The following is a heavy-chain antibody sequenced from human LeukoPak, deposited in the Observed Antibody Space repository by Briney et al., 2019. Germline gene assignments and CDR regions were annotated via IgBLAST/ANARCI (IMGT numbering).Heavy chain of an antibody. CDR1: GFTFSSYA. CDR2: INGSGGST. CDR3: AKDLNDFWSGYRYYFDY. Sequence: PGGSLRLSCAASGFTFSSYAMSWVRQAPGKGLEWVSAINGSGGSTYYAYSVKGRFTISRDNSKNTLYLQMNTLRAEDTAVYYCAKDLNDFWSGYRYYFDYWGQGTLVTVSS. J-gene: IGHJ4*02. D-gene: IGHD3-3*01. V-gene: IGHV3-23*01.